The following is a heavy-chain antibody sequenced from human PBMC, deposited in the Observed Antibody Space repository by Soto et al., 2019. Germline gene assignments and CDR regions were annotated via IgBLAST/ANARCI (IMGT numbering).Heavy chain of an antibody. D-gene: IGHD5-12*01. CDR3: ARDGEYSGYDPSD. CDR1: GFTFSSYG. J-gene: IGHJ4*02. Sequence: QVQLVESGGGVVQPGRSLRLSCAASGFTFSSYGMHWVRQAPGKGLEWVAVIWYDGSNKYYADSVKGRFTISRDNSKNTLYLQMNSLRAEARAVYYCARDGEYSGYDPSDWGQGTLVTVSS. V-gene: IGHV3-33*01. CDR2: IWYDGSNK.